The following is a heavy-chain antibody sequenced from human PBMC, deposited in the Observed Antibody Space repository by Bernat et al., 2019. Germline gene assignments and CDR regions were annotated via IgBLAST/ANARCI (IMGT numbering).Heavy chain of an antibody. D-gene: IGHD3-22*01. J-gene: IGHJ6*02. Sequence: EVQLLESGGGLVQPGGSLRLSCAASGFTFSSYAMSWVRQAPGKGVEWVSAISGSGGSTYYADSVKGRFTISRDNSKNTLYLQMNSLRAEDTAVYYCAKSDSSGYYSGGLFYGMDVWGQGTTVTVSS. CDR2: ISGSGGST. V-gene: IGHV3-23*01. CDR3: AKSDSSGYYSGGLFYGMDV. CDR1: GFTFSSYA.